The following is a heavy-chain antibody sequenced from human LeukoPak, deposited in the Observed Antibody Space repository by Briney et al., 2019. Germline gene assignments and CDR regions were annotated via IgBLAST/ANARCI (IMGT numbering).Heavy chain of an antibody. Sequence: SETLSLTCTVSGGSISNYFWSWIGQPPGRGLEGIGYMSYSGSTNYSPSLKSRVTISVDTSKNQFSLKLSSVTAADTAVYYCARRGANSGSYSHFDLWGRGTLVTVSS. CDR3: ARRGANSGSYSHFDL. CDR2: MSYSGST. D-gene: IGHD1-26*01. CDR1: GGSISNYF. V-gene: IGHV4-59*01. J-gene: IGHJ2*01.